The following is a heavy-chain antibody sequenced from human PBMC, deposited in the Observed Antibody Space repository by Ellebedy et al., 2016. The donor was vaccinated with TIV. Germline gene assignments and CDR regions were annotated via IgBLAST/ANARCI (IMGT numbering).Heavy chain of an antibody. Sequence: LRLSXTVSGGSISSSFYSWSWIRQPAGKGLEWIGRIYTSGSSNYNPSLKSRLIMSTDTSKNQFSLRLSSVTAADTGVYYCVRGAYSYGLDVWGQGTTVTVSS. CDR3: VRGAYSYGLDV. D-gene: IGHD2-21*01. CDR2: IYTSGSS. CDR1: GGSISSSFYS. J-gene: IGHJ6*02. V-gene: IGHV4-61*02.